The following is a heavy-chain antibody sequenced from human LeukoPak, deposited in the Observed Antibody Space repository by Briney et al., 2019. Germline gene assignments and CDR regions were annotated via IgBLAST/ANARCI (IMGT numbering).Heavy chain of an antibody. J-gene: IGHJ4*02. D-gene: IGHD6-13*01. CDR1: GFTVSSNY. CDR3: ARGIGSSWDLGYYFDY. CDR2: IYSGGST. Sequence: GGSLRLSCAASGFTVSSNYMSWVRQAPGKGLEWVSVIYSGGSTYYADSVKGRFTISRDNSKNTLYLQMNSLRAEDTAVYYCARGIGSSWDLGYYFDYWGQGTLVTVSS. V-gene: IGHV3-66*01.